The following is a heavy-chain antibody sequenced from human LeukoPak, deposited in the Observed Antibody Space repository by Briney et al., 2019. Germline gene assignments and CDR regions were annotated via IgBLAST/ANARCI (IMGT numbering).Heavy chain of an antibody. Sequence: SETLSRTCTVSGSSISSSDCYWGWIRHPPGKGLECIGSIYYSVTTYYNPSLKSRVTTSVDTSKNQFSLKLSSVTAADTAVYYCARDRLRWPKIDYWGQGTLVTVSS. J-gene: IGHJ4*02. CDR3: ARDRLRWPKIDY. CDR1: GSSISSSDCY. V-gene: IGHV4-39*07. D-gene: IGHD4-23*01. CDR2: IYYSVTT.